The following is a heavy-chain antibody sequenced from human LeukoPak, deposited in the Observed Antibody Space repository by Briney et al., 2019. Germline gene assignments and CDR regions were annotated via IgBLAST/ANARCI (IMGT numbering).Heavy chain of an antibody. CDR3: ARTTGYCSSTSCYHYYGMDV. D-gene: IGHD2-2*01. J-gene: IGHJ6*04. CDR1: GYSFTSYW. Sequence: GESLKISCKGSGYSFTSYWIGWVRQMPGKGLEWMGIIYPCDSDTRYSPSFQGQVTISADKSISTAYLQWSSLKASDTAMYYCARTTGYCSSTSCYHYYGMDVWGKGTTVTVSS. V-gene: IGHV5-51*01. CDR2: IYPCDSDT.